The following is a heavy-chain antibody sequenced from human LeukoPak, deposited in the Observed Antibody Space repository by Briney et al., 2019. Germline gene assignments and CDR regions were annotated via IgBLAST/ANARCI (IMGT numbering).Heavy chain of an antibody. CDR2: INHSGST. D-gene: IGHD4-23*01. CDR1: GGSFSGYY. J-gene: IGHJ3*02. Sequence: SETLSLTCAVYGGSFSGYYWSWIRQPPGKGLEWIGEINHSGSTNYNPSLKSRVTISVDTSKNQFSLKLSSVTAADTAVYYCARASTVADAFAIWGQGTMDTVSS. CDR3: ARASTVADAFAI. V-gene: IGHV4-34*01.